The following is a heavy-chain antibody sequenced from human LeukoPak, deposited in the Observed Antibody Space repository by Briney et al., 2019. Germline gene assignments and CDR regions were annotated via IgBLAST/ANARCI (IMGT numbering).Heavy chain of an antibody. CDR2: IRSKADGGTT. D-gene: IGHD6-6*01. V-gene: IGHV3-49*04. CDR3: ARDDRPSGHDFDY. J-gene: IGHJ4*02. CDR1: GFTFSSFA. Sequence: PGGSLRLSCAASGFTFSSFAINWVSQAPGRGLEWVGFIRSKADGGTTEYAASVKGRFTISRDDSKNVAYLQINNLRAEDTALYYCARDDRPSGHDFDYWGQGTLVTVSS.